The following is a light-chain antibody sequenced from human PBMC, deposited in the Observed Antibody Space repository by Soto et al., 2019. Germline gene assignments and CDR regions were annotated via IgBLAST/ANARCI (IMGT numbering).Light chain of an antibody. J-gene: IGKJ5*01. CDR3: QQLSNWPIT. CDR1: QSVSKY. CDR2: DAS. V-gene: IGKV3-11*01. Sequence: EIVVTQSPATLSLSPGERATLSCRTSQSVSKYFAWYQQKPGRAPRLLIYDASSRATGVPARFIGSGSGTDFTLTISSLEPEDFAIYYCQQLSNWPITFGQGTRLEIK.